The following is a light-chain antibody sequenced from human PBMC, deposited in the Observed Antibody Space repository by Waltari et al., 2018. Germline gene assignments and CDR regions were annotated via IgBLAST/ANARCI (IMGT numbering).Light chain of an antibody. V-gene: IGKV4-1*01. Sequence: DIVMTQSPYSMALSLGGAATISCKTSQTVLYSTNNNNYLAWYQQKLGRPPKLLIYWASTRAAGVPDRFTGSGSGTDFTLTISNLQAEDVAVYYCQEYYTFYTFGQGTKLEIK. CDR2: WAS. CDR1: QTVLYSTNNNNY. J-gene: IGKJ2*01. CDR3: QEYYTFYT.